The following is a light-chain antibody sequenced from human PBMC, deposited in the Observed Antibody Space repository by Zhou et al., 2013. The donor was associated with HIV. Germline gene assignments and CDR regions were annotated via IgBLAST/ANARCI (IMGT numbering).Light chain of an antibody. J-gene: IGKJ2*01. Sequence: DIQMTQSPSSLSPSVGDRVTITCRASQSISTYVNWYQQKPGKAPNLLIYAASTLQSGVPSRFSGSGSGTEFTLTISSLQPDDFATYYCQQSYSTPPYTFGQGTKLEIK. CDR3: QQSYSTPPYT. CDR2: AAS. CDR1: QSISTY. V-gene: IGKV1-39*01.